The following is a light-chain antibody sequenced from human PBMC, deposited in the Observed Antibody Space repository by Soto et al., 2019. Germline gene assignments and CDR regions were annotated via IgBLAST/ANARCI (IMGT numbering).Light chain of an antibody. J-gene: IGKJ1*01. Sequence: EIVLTQSPGTLSLSPGERATLSCRASQKVSSSYLAWYQQKPGQAPRLLIYGASSRATGIPDRFSGSGSGTDFTLTISRLEPEDFAVYYCQQYGSSPWTFGQGTKVDIK. CDR2: GAS. V-gene: IGKV3-20*01. CDR3: QQYGSSPWT. CDR1: QKVSSSY.